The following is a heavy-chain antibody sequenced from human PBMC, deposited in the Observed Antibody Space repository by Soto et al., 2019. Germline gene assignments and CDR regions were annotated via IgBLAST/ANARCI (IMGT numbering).Heavy chain of an antibody. Sequence: GASGKVSCKASGYTFTSYALHWLRQAPGQGLEWMGWINAGDGSTKYSEHFQGRVTITLDTSATTVFVELTGLKSEDTAIYYCARTELFPPYFDYWGQGSLVTVSS. V-gene: IGHV1-3*01. CDR1: GYTFTSYA. D-gene: IGHD3-3*01. CDR2: INAGDGST. CDR3: ARTELFPPYFDY. J-gene: IGHJ4*02.